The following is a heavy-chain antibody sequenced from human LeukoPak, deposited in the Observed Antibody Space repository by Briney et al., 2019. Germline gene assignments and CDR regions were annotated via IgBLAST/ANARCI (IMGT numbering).Heavy chain of an antibody. CDR1: GGSISSSSYY. CDR2: IYYSGST. J-gene: IGHJ4*02. Sequence: SETLSLTCTVSGGSISSSSYYWGWIRQPPGKGLEWIGSIYYSGSTYYNPSLKSRVTISVDTSRNQFSLKLISVTAADTAVYYCARFSYSSSWYFDYWGQGTLVTVSS. V-gene: IGHV4-39*07. CDR3: ARFSYSSSWYFDY. D-gene: IGHD6-13*01.